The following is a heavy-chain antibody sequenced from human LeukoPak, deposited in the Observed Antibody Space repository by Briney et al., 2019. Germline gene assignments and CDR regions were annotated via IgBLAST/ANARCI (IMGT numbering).Heavy chain of an antibody. CDR2: INHSGST. D-gene: IGHD3-22*01. J-gene: IGHJ5*02. V-gene: IGHV4-34*01. CDR1: GGSFSGYY. CDR3: ARGPPYYDSSGYYNWFDP. Sequence: SGTLSLTCAVYGGSFSGYYWNWIRQPPGKGLEWIGEINHSGSTNYNPSLKSRVTISVDTSKNQFSLKLSSVTAADTAVYYCARGPPYYDSSGYYNWFDPWGQGTLVTVSS.